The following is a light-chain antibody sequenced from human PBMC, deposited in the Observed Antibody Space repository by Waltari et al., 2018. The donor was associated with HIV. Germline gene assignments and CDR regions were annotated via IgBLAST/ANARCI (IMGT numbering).Light chain of an antibody. J-gene: IGLJ2*01. V-gene: IGLV1-40*01. Sequence: QSVLTQPPSVSGAPGQRVTISCTGSSSNIGAGSAVPWYQQLPGTAPKLLIYGNNNRPSGVPDRFSGSKSGTSASLAITGLQAEDEADYYCQSYDNSLSGSGVFGGGTKLTVL. CDR2: GNN. CDR3: QSYDNSLSGSGV. CDR1: SSNIGAGSA.